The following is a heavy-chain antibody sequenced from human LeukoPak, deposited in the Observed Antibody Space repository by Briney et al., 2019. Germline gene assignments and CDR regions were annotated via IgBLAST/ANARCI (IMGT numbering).Heavy chain of an antibody. J-gene: IGHJ4*02. V-gene: IGHV4-34*01. CDR2: INHSGST. Sequence: SETLSLTCAVYGGSFSGYYWSWIRQPPGKGLEWIGEINHSGSTNYNPSLKSRVTISVDTSKTQFSLKLSSVTAADTAVYYCATSKTLDLNYFDYWGQGTLVTVSS. CDR3: ATSKTLDLNYFDY. CDR1: GGSFSGYY.